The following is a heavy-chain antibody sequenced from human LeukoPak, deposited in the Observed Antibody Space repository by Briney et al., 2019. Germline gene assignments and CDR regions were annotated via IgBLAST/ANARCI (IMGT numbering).Heavy chain of an antibody. CDR3: AKEQQLVHGY. CDR1: GFTFSSYA. CDR2: ISYDGSNK. Sequence: GGSLRLSCAASGFTFSSYAMHWVRQAPGKGLEWVAVISYDGSNKHYADSVKGRFTISRDNSKNTLYLQMNSLRAEDTAVYYCAKEQQLVHGYWGQGTLVTVSS. V-gene: IGHV3-30-3*02. J-gene: IGHJ4*02. D-gene: IGHD6-13*01.